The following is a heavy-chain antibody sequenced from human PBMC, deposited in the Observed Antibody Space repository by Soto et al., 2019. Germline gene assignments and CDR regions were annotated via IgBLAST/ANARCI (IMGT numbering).Heavy chain of an antibody. CDR3: SRHRSSSSWYLDYYYYYGMDV. V-gene: IGHV4-39*01. CDR2: IYYSGST. J-gene: IGHJ6*02. D-gene: IGHD6-13*01. Sequence: PSETLSLTCTVSGGSISSGGYYWSWIRQHPGKGLEWNGYIYYSGSTYYNPSLKSRVTISVDTSKNQFSLKLSSVTAADTAVYYCSRHRSSSSWYLDYYYYYGMDVWGQGTTVTVSS. CDR1: GGSISSGGYY.